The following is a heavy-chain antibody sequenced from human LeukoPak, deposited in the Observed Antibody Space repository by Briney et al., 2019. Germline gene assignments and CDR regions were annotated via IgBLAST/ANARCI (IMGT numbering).Heavy chain of an antibody. V-gene: IGHV3-33*01. CDR3: ARLLGYYYDSSGYEDAFDI. CDR2: IWYDGSNK. Sequence: AGGSLRLSCAASGFTFSSYGMHWVRQAPGKGLEWVAVIWYDGSNKYYADSVKGRSTISRDNSKNTLYLQMNSLRAEDTAVYYCARLLGYYYDSSGYEDAFDIWGQGTMVTVSS. CDR1: GFTFSSYG. J-gene: IGHJ3*02. D-gene: IGHD3-22*01.